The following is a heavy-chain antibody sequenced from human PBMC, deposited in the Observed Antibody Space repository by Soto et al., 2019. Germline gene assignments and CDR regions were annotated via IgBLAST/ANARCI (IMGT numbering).Heavy chain of an antibody. V-gene: IGHV3-74*01. CDR3: AKDSWYFGI. J-gene: IGHJ4*02. Sequence: GGSLRLSCEASGFIFTNFWMHWVRQVPGKGLVWVSRIDTSGSSTSYADSVKGRFTISRDNAKNTVSLQMNSLRDEDTGVYYCAKDSWYFGIWSQGSLVTVSS. CDR2: IDTSGSST. D-gene: IGHD3-9*01. CDR1: GFIFTNFW.